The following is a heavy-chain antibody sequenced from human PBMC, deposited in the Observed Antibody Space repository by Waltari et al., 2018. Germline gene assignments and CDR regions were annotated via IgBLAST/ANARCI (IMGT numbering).Heavy chain of an antibody. CDR3: ARASIAARPLDY. D-gene: IGHD6-6*01. J-gene: IGHJ4*02. Sequence: QVQLVQSGSELKKPGASVKVSCKASGYTFTSYAMNWVRQAPGQGLEWMGRINPNSGGTNYAQKFQGRVTMTRDTSISTAYMELSRLRSDDTAVYYCARASIAARPLDYWGQGTLVTVSS. CDR2: INPNSGGT. V-gene: IGHV1-2*06. CDR1: GYTFTSYA.